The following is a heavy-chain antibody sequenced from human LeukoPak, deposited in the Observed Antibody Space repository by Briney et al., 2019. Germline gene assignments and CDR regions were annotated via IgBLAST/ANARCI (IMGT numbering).Heavy chain of an antibody. J-gene: IGHJ5*02. CDR3: ARDLMSSRKGFDP. CDR1: GITFTGYW. CDR2: INSDGSST. D-gene: IGHD3-16*02. Sequence: PGGSLRLSCAASGITFTGYWTHWVRQAPGKGLVWVSRINSDGSSTSYADSVKGRFTISRDNAKNTVYLQINSLRAEDTAVYYCARDLMSSRKGFDPWGQGTLVTVSS. V-gene: IGHV3-74*01.